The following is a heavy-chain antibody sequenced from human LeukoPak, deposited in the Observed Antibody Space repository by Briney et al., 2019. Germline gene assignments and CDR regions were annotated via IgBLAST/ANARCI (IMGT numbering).Heavy chain of an antibody. D-gene: IGHD4-17*01. V-gene: IGHV3-23*01. J-gene: IGHJ4*02. Sequence: GGSLRLSCAASGFTFSSYAMSWVRQAPGKGLEWVSAISGSGGSTYYADSVKGRFTISRDNSKNTLYLQMNSLRAEDTAVYYCATLIEGGFTVTTLYYFDYWGQGTLVTVSS. CDR3: ATLIEGGFTVTTLYYFDY. CDR2: ISGSGGST. CDR1: GFTFSSYA.